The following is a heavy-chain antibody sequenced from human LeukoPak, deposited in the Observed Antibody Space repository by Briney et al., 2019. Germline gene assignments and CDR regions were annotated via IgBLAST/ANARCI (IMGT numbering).Heavy chain of an antibody. V-gene: IGHV4-59*01. D-gene: IGHD3-10*01. CDR3: ARDRRGYYGSGNYYIRY. CDR2: IYYSGST. J-gene: IGHJ4*02. Sequence: KPSETLSLTCTVSGGSISSDHWNWIRQPPGKGLEWIGCIYYSGSTYYNPSLKSRVTISVDMSKSQFSLRLTSVTAADTAVYYCARDRRGYYGSGNYYIRYWGQGTLVTVSS. CDR1: GGSISSDH.